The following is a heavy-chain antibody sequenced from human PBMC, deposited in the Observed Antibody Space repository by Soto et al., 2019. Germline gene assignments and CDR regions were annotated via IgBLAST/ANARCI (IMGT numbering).Heavy chain of an antibody. V-gene: IGHV2-5*01. J-gene: IGHJ6*02. CDR1: GFSPSPSGVG. CDR3: AHSGGNEIAAIYYGMDV. CDR2: IYWNDDK. D-gene: IGHD6-6*01. Sequence: KESGPTLVKPTQTLTLTCTFSGFSPSPSGVGVGWIRQPPGKALEWLALIYWNDDKRYSPSLKSRLTITKDTSKNQVVLTMTNMDPVDTATYYCAHSGGNEIAAIYYGMDVWGQGTTVTVSS.